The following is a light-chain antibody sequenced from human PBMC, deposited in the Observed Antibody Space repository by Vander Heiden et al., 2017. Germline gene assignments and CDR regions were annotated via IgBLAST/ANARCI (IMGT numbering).Light chain of an antibody. Sequence: QSVLTQQPTASGTPGQRVTISCAGGSSNIGSNAVNWYQRLPGAAPKLLIYTNYQRPSGVPDRFSGSKSGTSASLAISGLQSEDEAEYYCATGDDSLTCPVFGGGTKLTVL. CDR2: TNY. V-gene: IGLV1-44*01. CDR3: ATGDDSLTCPV. CDR1: SSNIGSNA. J-gene: IGLJ3*02.